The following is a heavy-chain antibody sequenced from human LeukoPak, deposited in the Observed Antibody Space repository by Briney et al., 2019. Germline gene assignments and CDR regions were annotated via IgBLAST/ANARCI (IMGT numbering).Heavy chain of an antibody. Sequence: SVKVSCKASGGTFSSYAISWVRQAPGQGLEWMGRTIPIFGTANYAQKFQGRVTITTDESTSTAYMELSSLRSEDTAVYYCARDGPYCTNGVCHWGLRWFDPWGQGTLVTVSS. CDR2: TIPIFGTA. V-gene: IGHV1-69*05. J-gene: IGHJ5*02. D-gene: IGHD2-8*01. CDR3: ARDGPYCTNGVCHWGLRWFDP. CDR1: GGTFSSYA.